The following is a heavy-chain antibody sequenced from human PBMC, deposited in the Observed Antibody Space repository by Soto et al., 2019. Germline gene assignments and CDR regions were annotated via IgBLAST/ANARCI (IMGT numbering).Heavy chain of an antibody. D-gene: IGHD3-22*01. CDR3: ASTYDRGGDAFDI. Sequence: QVQLVQSGAEVKKPGASVKVSCKASGYTFTSYYMHWVRQAPGQGLEWMGIFNPSGGSTSYAQKFQGRVTMTRDTSTSTVYMELSSLRSEDTAVYYCASTYDRGGDAFDIWGQGTMVTVSS. CDR1: GYTFTSYY. CDR2: FNPSGGST. J-gene: IGHJ3*02. V-gene: IGHV1-46*01.